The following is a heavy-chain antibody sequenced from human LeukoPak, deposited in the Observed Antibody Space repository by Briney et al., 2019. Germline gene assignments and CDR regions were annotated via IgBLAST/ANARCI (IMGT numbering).Heavy chain of an antibody. CDR3: ARSGSYANDAFDI. J-gene: IGHJ3*02. D-gene: IGHD1-26*01. Sequence: SETLSLTCTVPGGSISSYYWSWIRQPAGKGLEWIGRMYLSGNTNYNPSLKSRVTMSPDTSKNQFSLKLSSVTAADTAVYYCARSGSYANDAFDIWGQGTMVTVSS. CDR1: GGSISSYY. CDR2: MYLSGNT. V-gene: IGHV4-4*07.